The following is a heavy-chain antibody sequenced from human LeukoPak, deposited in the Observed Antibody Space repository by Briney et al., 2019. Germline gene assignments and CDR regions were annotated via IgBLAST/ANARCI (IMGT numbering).Heavy chain of an antibody. Sequence: SETLSLTCAVYGGSFSGYYWSWIRQPPGKGLEWIGEINHSGSTNYNPSLKSRVTISVDTSKNQFSLKLSSVTAADTAVYYCARGSDPVLYYFVYWGQGTLVTVSS. CDR3: ARGSDPVLYYFVY. V-gene: IGHV4-34*01. J-gene: IGHJ4*02. CDR2: INHSGST. D-gene: IGHD2-21*02. CDR1: GGSFSGYY.